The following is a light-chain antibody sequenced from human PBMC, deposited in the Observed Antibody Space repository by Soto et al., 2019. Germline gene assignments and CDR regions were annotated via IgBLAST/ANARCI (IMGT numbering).Light chain of an antibody. J-gene: IGLJ1*01. CDR2: EVS. V-gene: IGLV2-14*01. CDR1: SSDVGGYKY. CDR3: SSYTSSSPCV. Sequence: QSALTQPASVSGSPGQSITISCTGTSSDVGGYKYVSWYQQYPGKAPKLMIYEVSNRPSGVSNRLSGSKSGNTASLTISGLQAEDEADYYCSSYTSSSPCVFGTGTKLTVL.